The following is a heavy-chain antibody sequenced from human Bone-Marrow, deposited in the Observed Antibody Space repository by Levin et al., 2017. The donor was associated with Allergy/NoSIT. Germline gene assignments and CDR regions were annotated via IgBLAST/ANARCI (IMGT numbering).Heavy chain of an antibody. Sequence: GGSLRLSCAASGFSFSTSDMHWVRQATGKGLEWVSYIGIAGDTYYLDSVKGRFTISRENAKNSLYLQMNSLRAGDTAIYYCVRDRAGYGDPHDAFDIWGQGTMVTVSS. CDR3: VRDRAGYGDPHDAFDI. D-gene: IGHD4-17*01. CDR2: IGIAGDT. V-gene: IGHV3-13*01. CDR1: GFSFSTSD. J-gene: IGHJ3*02.